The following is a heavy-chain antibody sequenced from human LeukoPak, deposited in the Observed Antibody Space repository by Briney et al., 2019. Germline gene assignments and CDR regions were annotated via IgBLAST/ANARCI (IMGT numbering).Heavy chain of an antibody. CDR3: ARADCSSTSCLYYYYYGMDV. Sequence: GGSLRLSCAASGFTFSSYAMSWVRQAPGKGLEWVSAISGSGGSTYYADSVKGRFTISRDNSKNTLYLQMNSLRAEDTAVYYCARADCSSTSCLYYYYYGMDVWGQGTTVTVSS. D-gene: IGHD2-2*01. CDR2: ISGSGGST. V-gene: IGHV3-23*01. CDR1: GFTFSSYA. J-gene: IGHJ6*02.